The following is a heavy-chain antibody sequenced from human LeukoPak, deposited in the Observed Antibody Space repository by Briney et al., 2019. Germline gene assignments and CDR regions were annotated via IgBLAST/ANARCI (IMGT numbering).Heavy chain of an antibody. J-gene: IGHJ4*02. CDR2: MKPDSGNS. CDR1: GYPFTSYE. Sequence: GASVKVSCKASGYPFTSYEINWVRQATGEGLEWMGWMKPDSGNSAYAQKFRGRVTLSSNSSINTAYMEVSSLGSDDTAVYYCATDRERRSSGWYAIWGQGTLVTVSS. D-gene: IGHD6-19*01. V-gene: IGHV1-8*01. CDR3: ATDRERRSSGWYAI.